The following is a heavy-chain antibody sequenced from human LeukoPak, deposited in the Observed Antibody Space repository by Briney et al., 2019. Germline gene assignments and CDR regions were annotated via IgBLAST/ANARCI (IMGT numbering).Heavy chain of an antibody. D-gene: IGHD6-13*01. V-gene: IGHV6-1*01. CDR2: TYYRSKWYT. CDR1: GDSVSSNSAA. J-gene: IGHJ4*02. Sequence: SQTLSLTCALSGDSVSSNSAAWNWIRQSPSRGLEWLGRTYYRSKWYTYYAASVKSRITINPDTSKNQFSLQLNSVTPEDTAVYYCARGARSWYYFDYWGQGTLVTVSS. CDR3: ARGARSWYYFDY.